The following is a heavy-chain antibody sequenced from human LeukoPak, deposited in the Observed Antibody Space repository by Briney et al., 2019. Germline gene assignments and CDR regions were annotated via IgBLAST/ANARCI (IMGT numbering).Heavy chain of an antibody. CDR1: GGSISSYY. V-gene: IGHV4-59*08. D-gene: IGHD3-10*01. J-gene: IGHJ4*02. Sequence: SETLSLTCTVSGGSISSYYWSWIRQPPGKGLEWIGYIYYSGSTYYNPSLKSRVTISVDTSKNQFSLKLSSVTAADTAVYYCASHPPTYGHVDYWGQGTLVTVSS. CDR2: IYYSGST. CDR3: ASHPPTYGHVDY.